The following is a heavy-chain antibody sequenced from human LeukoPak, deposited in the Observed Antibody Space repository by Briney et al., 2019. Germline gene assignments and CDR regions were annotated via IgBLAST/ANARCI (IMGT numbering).Heavy chain of an antibody. CDR3: APGLRAYCSGGSCYSNY. D-gene: IGHD2-15*01. CDR1: GYTLTALS. Sequence: GASVKVSCTVSGYTLTALSMHWVRHAPGQGLGWMGGFDPEDGETTYAQKFQGRVTMTEDPSTDTAYMELSSLRSEDTAVYYCAPGLRAYCSGGSCYSNYWGQGTLVTVSS. V-gene: IGHV1-24*01. J-gene: IGHJ4*02. CDR2: FDPEDGET.